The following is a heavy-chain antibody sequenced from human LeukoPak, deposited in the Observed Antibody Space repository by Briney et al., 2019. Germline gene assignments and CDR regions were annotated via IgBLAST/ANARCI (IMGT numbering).Heavy chain of an antibody. D-gene: IGHD2-15*01. V-gene: IGHV3-30-3*01. J-gene: IGHJ4*02. CDR3: ARGSVATPPSFNY. CDR2: MSGDGNHY. Sequence: GGSLRLSCAASGFTFSTSSMQWVRQAPGKGLEWLAVMSGDGNHYSYEDSVQGRLSISRDNSKNTLYLHMKSLRVEDTAFYYCARGSVATPPSFNYWGQGTLVTVSS. CDR1: GFTFSTSS.